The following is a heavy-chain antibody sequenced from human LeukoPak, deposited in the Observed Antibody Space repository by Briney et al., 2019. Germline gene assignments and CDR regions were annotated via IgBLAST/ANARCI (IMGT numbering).Heavy chain of an antibody. CDR3: ARGRFPLLWFGELQKLYYFDY. Sequence: ASVKVSCKASGYTFTSYDINWVRQATGQGLGWMGWMNPNSGNTGYAQKFQGRVTMTRNTSISTAYMELSSLRSEDTAVYYCARGRFPLLWFGELQKLYYFDYWGQGTLVTVSS. CDR1: GYTFTSYD. D-gene: IGHD3-10*01. V-gene: IGHV1-8*01. J-gene: IGHJ4*02. CDR2: MNPNSGNT.